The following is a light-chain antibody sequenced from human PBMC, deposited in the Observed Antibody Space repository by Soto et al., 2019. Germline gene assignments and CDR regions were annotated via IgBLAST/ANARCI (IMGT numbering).Light chain of an antibody. CDR1: QSFSNY. V-gene: IGKV1-39*01. CDR2: SAT. CDR3: QQTYTIPWA. Sequence: DIQMTQSPSSVSASVGDRVTITCRTSQSFSNYLAWYQHRPGKAPKLLIYSATVLQSGVPSRFSGSGSGTDFPLTIGRLQPEDPATYYCQQTYTIPWAFGQGTRVEIK. J-gene: IGKJ2*01.